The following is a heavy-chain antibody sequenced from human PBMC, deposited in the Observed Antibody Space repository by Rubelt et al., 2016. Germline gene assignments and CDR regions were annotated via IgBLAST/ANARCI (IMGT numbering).Heavy chain of an antibody. CDR3: AKDRVEPYSSSPKGWFDH. CDR1: TFSSYA. D-gene: IGHD6-13*01. Sequence: TFSSYAMSWVRQAPGKGLEWVSAISGSGGSTYYADSVKGRFTISRDNSKNTLYLQMNSLRAEDTAVYYCAKDRVEPYSSSPKGWFDHWGQGTLVTVSS. CDR2: ISGSGGST. J-gene: IGHJ5*02. V-gene: IGHV3-23*01.